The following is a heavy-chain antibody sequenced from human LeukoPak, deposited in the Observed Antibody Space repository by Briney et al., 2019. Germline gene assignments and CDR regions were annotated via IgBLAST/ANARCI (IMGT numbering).Heavy chain of an antibody. CDR1: GFTFSSYG. CDR3: ARGDFGARSYYYYYYMDV. D-gene: IGHD4/OR15-4a*01. Sequence: PGGTLRLSCAASGFTFSSYGMSWVRQAPGKGLEWVSAISGSGGSTYYADSVKGRFTISRDNSKNTLYLQMNSLRAEDTAVYYCARGDFGARSYYYYYYMDVWGKGTTVTVSS. CDR2: ISGSGGST. J-gene: IGHJ6*03. V-gene: IGHV3-23*01.